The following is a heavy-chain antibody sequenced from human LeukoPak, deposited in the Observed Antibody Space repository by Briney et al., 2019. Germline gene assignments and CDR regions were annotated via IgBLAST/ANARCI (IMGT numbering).Heavy chain of an antibody. CDR1: GVSISSYY. CDR3: ARVGYYGSGSYYRDFFEY. V-gene: IGHV4-59*01. CDR2: ISNSGIT. D-gene: IGHD3-10*01. Sequence: PSETLSLTCSVSGVSISSYYWTWIRQPPGKGLEWIGFISNSGITDYNPALKGRVTISRDTSKNQFSLKLNSVTPADTAVYYCARVGYYGSGSYYRDFFEYWGQGDLVTVSS. J-gene: IGHJ4*02.